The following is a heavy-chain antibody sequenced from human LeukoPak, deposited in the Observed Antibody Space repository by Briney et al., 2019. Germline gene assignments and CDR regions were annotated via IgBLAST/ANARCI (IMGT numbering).Heavy chain of an antibody. J-gene: IGHJ4*02. CDR3: AREEGQASLTY. CDR2: IWYDGSNE. Sequence: GGSLRLSCAASGFTFSSYAMSWVRQAPGKGPEWLAVIWYDGSNEYYADSVKGRFTISRDDSKNTLFLQMNSLRAEDTALYYCAREEGQASLTYWGQGTLVTVSS. D-gene: IGHD3-16*02. CDR1: GFTFSSYA. V-gene: IGHV3-33*08.